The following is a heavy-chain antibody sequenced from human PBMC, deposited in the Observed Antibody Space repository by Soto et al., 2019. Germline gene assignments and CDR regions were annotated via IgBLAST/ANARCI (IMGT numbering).Heavy chain of an antibody. V-gene: IGHV3-23*01. CDR3: AKDVVRVGATPFHY. J-gene: IGHJ4*02. Sequence: EVQLLESGGGLVQPGGSLRLSCAASGFTFSSYAMSWVRQAPGKGLEWVSAISGSGGSTYYADSVKGRFTISRDNSKNRLDLQMNSLRAVDTAVYYCAKDVVRVGATPFHYWGQGTLVTVSS. D-gene: IGHD1-26*01. CDR2: ISGSGGST. CDR1: GFTFSSYA.